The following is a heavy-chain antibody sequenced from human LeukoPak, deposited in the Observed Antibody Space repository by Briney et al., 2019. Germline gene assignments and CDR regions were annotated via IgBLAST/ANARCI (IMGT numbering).Heavy chain of an antibody. CDR2: ISGSGGTT. D-gene: IGHD1-26*01. CDR3: AKNEGFSGTYPFDN. J-gene: IGHJ4*02. CDR1: GFTFSSYA. V-gene: IGHV3-23*01. Sequence: GGSLRLSCAASGFTFSSYAMSWVRQAPGKGLEWVSGISGSGGTTYFAASVKGRFSVSRDNSKNTLYMQMNSLRAEDTAVYYCAKNEGFSGTYPFDNWGQGTLVTVSS.